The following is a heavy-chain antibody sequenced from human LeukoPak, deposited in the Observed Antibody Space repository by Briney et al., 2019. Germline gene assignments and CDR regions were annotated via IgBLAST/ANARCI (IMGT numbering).Heavy chain of an antibody. V-gene: IGHV3-30*02. CDR2: IRYDGSNK. D-gene: IGHD6-6*01. CDR3: AKAIHSSSSGVVDY. J-gene: IGHJ4*02. Sequence: GGSLRLSCAASGFIFSNYAMHWVRQAPGKGMEWVTFIRYDGSNKYYAESVKGRFTISRDNSKNTLYLQMNSLRAEDTAVYYCAKAIHSSSSGVVDYWGQGTLVTVSS. CDR1: GFIFSNYA.